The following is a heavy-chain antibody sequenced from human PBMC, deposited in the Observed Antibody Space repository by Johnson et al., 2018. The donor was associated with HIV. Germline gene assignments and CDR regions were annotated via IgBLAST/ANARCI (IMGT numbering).Heavy chain of an antibody. V-gene: IGHV3-15*01. Sequence: EVQVVESGGGLVKPGGSLRLSCAASGFTFTNAWMSWVRQAPGKGLEWVGRIKSKTDGETTDYAAPVKGRFTISRDDSKNTLYLQMNSLRAEDTAVYYCAKGGMTTVTSGAFDFWGQGTMVTVSS. CDR1: GFTFTNAW. CDR2: IKSKTDGETT. CDR3: AKGGMTTVTSGAFDF. J-gene: IGHJ3*01. D-gene: IGHD4-17*01.